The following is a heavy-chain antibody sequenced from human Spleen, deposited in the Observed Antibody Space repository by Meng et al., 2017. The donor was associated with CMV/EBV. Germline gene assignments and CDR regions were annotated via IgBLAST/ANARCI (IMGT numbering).Heavy chain of an antibody. CDR3: ARGDYGGNPPFDY. Sequence: SETLSLTCTVSGGSISGSSFYWGWIRQTPEKGLEWIGSIYYNGNAFYSPSLKSRVTMSVDTSKNQFSLTLKSVTAADTAVYYCARGDYGGNPPFDYWGQGTLVTVSS. CDR1: GGSISGSSFY. V-gene: IGHV4-39*07. D-gene: IGHD4-23*01. CDR2: IYYNGNA. J-gene: IGHJ4*02.